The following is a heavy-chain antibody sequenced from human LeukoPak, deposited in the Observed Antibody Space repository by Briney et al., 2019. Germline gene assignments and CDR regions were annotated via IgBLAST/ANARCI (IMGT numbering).Heavy chain of an antibody. CDR1: GFPFSSYW. CDR2: IKQDGSKK. CDR3: TRVGYIDEGIDY. Sequence: PGGSLRLSCVASGFPFSSYWMTWVRQAPGKGLEWVANIKQDGSKKSHVDSVKGRFTISRDNAKNSLYLQMNSLRAEGTAIYYCTRVGYIDEGIDYWGQGTLVTVSS. D-gene: IGHD5-24*01. V-gene: IGHV3-7*04. J-gene: IGHJ4*02.